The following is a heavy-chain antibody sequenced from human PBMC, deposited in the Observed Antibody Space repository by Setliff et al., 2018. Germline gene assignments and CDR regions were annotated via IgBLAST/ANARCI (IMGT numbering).Heavy chain of an antibody. CDR1: GGFTVRSNY. D-gene: IGHD6-19*01. CDR3: IRDTSGRDAFDI. Sequence: GGSLRLSCAASGGFTVRSNYMAWVRQAPGRGLDWVSILYHGGRAFYADSVRGRFTISRDISQNTLYLQMYSLRVEDTAVYYCIRDTSGRDAFDIWGQGTMVTVSS. V-gene: IGHV3-53*01. CDR2: LYHGGRA. J-gene: IGHJ3*02.